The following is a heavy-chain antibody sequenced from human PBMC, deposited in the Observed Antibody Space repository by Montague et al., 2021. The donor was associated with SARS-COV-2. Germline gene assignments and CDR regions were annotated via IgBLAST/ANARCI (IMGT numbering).Heavy chain of an antibody. CDR2: IYPGDSNT. D-gene: IGHD5-18*01. CDR3: ARLSSGYSYDAFDI. V-gene: IGHV5-51*01. Sequence: QSGAEVKKPGESLKISCKGSGYSFTSYWFGWVRQIPGKGLKWWGIIYPGDSNTRYTPSFQAQVTISADKSISTAYLQWSSLKASDTAMYYCARLSSGYSYDAFDIWGQGTMVTVSS. J-gene: IGHJ3*02. CDR1: GYSFTSYW.